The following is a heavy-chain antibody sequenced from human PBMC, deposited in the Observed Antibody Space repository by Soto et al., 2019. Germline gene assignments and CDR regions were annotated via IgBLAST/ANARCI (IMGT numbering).Heavy chain of an antibody. V-gene: IGHV1-18*01. Sequence: WASVQVSCKASGYTFTSYGISWVRQAPGQGLEWMGWISAYNGNTNYAQKLQGRVTMTTDTSTSTAYMELRSLRSDDTAVYYCARDPPLQYYYYYYGMDVWGQGTTVTVSS. D-gene: IGHD2-15*01. CDR1: GYTFTSYG. J-gene: IGHJ6*02. CDR3: ARDPPLQYYYYYYGMDV. CDR2: ISAYNGNT.